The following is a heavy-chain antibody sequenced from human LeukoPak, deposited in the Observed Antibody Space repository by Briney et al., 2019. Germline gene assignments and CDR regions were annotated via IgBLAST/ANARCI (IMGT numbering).Heavy chain of an antibody. CDR2: ISSSTSYI. CDR1: GFSFNNYW. J-gene: IGHJ4*02. V-gene: IGHV3-21*01. D-gene: IGHD5-12*01. CDR3: ARGLGGYDQLFDY. Sequence: GGSLRLSCAASGFSFNNYWMHWVRQVPGKGLVWVSSISSSTSYIYYADSLKGRFTISRDNAKNSLYLQMNSLRAEDTAVYYCARGLGGYDQLFDYWGQGTLVTVSS.